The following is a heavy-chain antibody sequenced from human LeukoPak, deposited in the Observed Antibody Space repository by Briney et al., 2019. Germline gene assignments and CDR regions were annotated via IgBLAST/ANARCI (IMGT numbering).Heavy chain of an antibody. Sequence: GGSLRLSCAASGFTFSIYAMSWVRQAPGRGLEWVSGISGSGGSTYYADSVKGRFTISRDNSKNTLYLQMSSLRAEDTAVYYCVKDRHLVHRGYSYGLFDYWGQGTLVTVSS. D-gene: IGHD5-18*01. J-gene: IGHJ4*02. CDR2: ISGSGGST. V-gene: IGHV3-23*01. CDR1: GFTFSIYA. CDR3: VKDRHLVHRGYSYGLFDY.